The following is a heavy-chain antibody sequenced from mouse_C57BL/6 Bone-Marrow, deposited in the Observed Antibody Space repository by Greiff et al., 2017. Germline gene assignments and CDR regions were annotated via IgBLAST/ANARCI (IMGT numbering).Heavy chain of an antibody. CDR1: GYTFTSYW. Sequence: VQLQQSGTVLARPGASVKMSCKTSGYTFTSYWMHWVKQRPGQGLEWIGAIYPGNSDTSYNQKFKGKAKLTAVTSASTAYMELSSLTNEDSAVYYCSYGSSGRSFDYWGQGTTLTVSS. CDR2: IYPGNSDT. J-gene: IGHJ2*01. CDR3: SYGSSGRSFDY. V-gene: IGHV1-5*01. D-gene: IGHD1-1*01.